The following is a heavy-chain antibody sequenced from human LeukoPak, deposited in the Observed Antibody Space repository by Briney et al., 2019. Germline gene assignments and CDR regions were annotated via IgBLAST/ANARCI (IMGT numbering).Heavy chain of an antibody. CDR1: GYTFTSYD. D-gene: IGHD1-26*01. V-gene: IGHV1-8*01. Sequence: SVKVSCKASGYTFTSYDINWVRQATGQGLEWMGWMNPNSGNTGYAQKFQGRVTMTRDTSISTAYMELSSLRSEDTAVYYCARERVGATINYFDYWGQGTLVTVSS. CDR2: MNPNSGNT. J-gene: IGHJ4*02. CDR3: ARERVGATINYFDY.